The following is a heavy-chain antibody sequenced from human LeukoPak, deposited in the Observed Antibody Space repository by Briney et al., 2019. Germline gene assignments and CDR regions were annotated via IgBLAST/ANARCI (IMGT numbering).Heavy chain of an antibody. CDR1: GFTFSSYS. Sequence: KPGGSLRLSCAASGFTFSSYSMNWVRQAPGKGLEWVSSISSSSSCIYYADSVKGRFTISRDNAKNSLYLQMNSLRAEDTAVYYCARPRQSGFRSGSRYYYYYGMDVWGQGTTVTVSS. D-gene: IGHD3-10*01. J-gene: IGHJ6*02. V-gene: IGHV3-21*01. CDR3: ARPRQSGFRSGSRYYYYYGMDV. CDR2: ISSSSSCI.